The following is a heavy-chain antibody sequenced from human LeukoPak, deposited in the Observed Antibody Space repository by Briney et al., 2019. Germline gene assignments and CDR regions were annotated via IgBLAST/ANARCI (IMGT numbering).Heavy chain of an antibody. J-gene: IGHJ1*01. CDR3: ARDRYSSSWYTAEYFQH. V-gene: IGHV4-59*12. CDR2: IYYSGTT. Sequence: SETLSLTCTVSGGSINSYYWSWIRQPPGKGLEWIGYIYYSGTTNYNPSLKSRVTISVDTSKNQFSLKLSSVTAADTAVYYCARDRYSSSWYTAEYFQHWGQGTLVTVSS. D-gene: IGHD6-13*01. CDR1: GGSINSYY.